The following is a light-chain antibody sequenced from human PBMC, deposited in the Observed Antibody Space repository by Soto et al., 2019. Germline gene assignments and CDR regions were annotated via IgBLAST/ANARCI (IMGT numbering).Light chain of an antibody. CDR1: SSDVGGYNF. J-gene: IGLJ2*01. CDR2: EVN. CDR3: TSYAGSNMVV. V-gene: IGLV2-8*01. Sequence: QSVLTQPPSASGSPGQSVTISCTGTSSDVGGYNFVSWYQQHPGKAPKLIIYEVNERPSGVPDRFSGSKSANTASLTVSGLQAEDEADYYCTSYAGSNMVVFGGGTKLTVL.